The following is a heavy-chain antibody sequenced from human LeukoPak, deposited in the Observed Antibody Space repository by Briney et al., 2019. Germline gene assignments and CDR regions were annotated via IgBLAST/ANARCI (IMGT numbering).Heavy chain of an antibody. J-gene: IGHJ6*02. CDR3: ARARSMGHLRFSGTEVALHYYYGMDV. CDR2: IIPIFGTA. Sequence: SVKVSCKASGGTFSSYAISWVRQAPGQGLEWMGGIIPIFGTANYAQKFQGRVTITADESTSTAYMELSSLRSEDTAVYYCARARSMGHLRFSGTEVALHYYYGMDVWGQGTTVTVSS. D-gene: IGHD3-3*01. CDR1: GGTFSSYA. V-gene: IGHV1-69*13.